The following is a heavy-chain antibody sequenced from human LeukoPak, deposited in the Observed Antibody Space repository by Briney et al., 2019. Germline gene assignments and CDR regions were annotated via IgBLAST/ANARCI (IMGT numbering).Heavy chain of an antibody. V-gene: IGHV3-23*01. Sequence: GGSLRLSCAVSGFTFSNYAMNWVRQAPEKGLEWVSTIHGGGDVSYYADSVKGRFTISRDNSRNTLYLQMNSLRAEDTAVYYCAKALSSSFYYFDLGGRGTLVTVSS. J-gene: IGHJ2*01. CDR3: AKALSSSFYYFDL. CDR1: GFTFSNYA. D-gene: IGHD3-16*02. CDR2: IHGGGDVS.